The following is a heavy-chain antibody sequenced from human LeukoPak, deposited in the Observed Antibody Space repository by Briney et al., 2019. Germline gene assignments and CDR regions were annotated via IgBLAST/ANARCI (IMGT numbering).Heavy chain of an antibody. CDR2: ISWNSGSI. CDR1: GFTFDDYA. V-gene: IGHV3-9*01. Sequence: GRSLRLSCAASGFTFDDYAMHWVRQAPGKGLEWVSGISWNSGSIGYADSVKGRFTISRDNAKNSLYLQMNSPRAEDTALYYCACYDILTGHSRWGQGTLVTVSS. J-gene: IGHJ4*02. D-gene: IGHD3-9*01. CDR3: ACYDILTGHSR.